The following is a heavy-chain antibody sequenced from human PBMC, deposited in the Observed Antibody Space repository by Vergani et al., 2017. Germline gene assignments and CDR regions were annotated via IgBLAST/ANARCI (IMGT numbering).Heavy chain of an antibody. Sequence: QVQLQQWGAGLLKPSETLSLTCAVYGGSFSGYYWSWIRQPPGKGLEWIGEINHSGSTNYNPSLKSRVTISVDTSKNQFSLKLSSVTAADTAVYYCARGRSVLRFLEWLPRYYYYMDVWGKGTTVTVSS. J-gene: IGHJ6*03. CDR3: ARGRSVLRFLEWLPRYYYYMDV. CDR2: INHSGST. D-gene: IGHD3-3*01. CDR1: GGSFSGYY. V-gene: IGHV4-34*01.